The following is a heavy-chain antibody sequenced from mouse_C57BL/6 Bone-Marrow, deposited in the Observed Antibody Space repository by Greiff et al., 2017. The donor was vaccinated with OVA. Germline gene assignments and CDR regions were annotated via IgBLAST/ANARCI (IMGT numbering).Heavy chain of an antibody. D-gene: IGHD1-1*01. CDR2: ISDGGSYT. V-gene: IGHV5-4*01. CDR1: GFTFSSYA. Sequence: EVKLVESGGGLVKPGGSLKLSCAASGFTFSSYAMSWVRQTPEKRLEWVATISDGGSYTYYPDNVKGRFTISRDNAKNNLYLQMSHLKSEDTAMYYCARDLTTVVAWFAYWGQGTLVTVSA. CDR3: ARDLTTVVAWFAY. J-gene: IGHJ3*01.